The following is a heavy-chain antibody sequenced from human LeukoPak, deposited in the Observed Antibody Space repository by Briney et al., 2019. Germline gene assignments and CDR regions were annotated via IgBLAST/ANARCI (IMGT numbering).Heavy chain of an antibody. V-gene: IGHV1-46*01. D-gene: IGHD2-15*01. CDR1: GYTFTIYY. J-gene: IGHJ6*03. Sequence: ASVKVSCKASGYTFTIYYIRWVRHAPGQGLEWVGIINPSGGSTSYAQKFPGRVTMTRDMSTTTVYMELSSLRSEETAVYYCGRRRREYCSGGSCSVGYYYYYMDVWGKATTVTISS. CDR2: INPSGGST. CDR3: GRRRREYCSGGSCSVGYYYYYMDV.